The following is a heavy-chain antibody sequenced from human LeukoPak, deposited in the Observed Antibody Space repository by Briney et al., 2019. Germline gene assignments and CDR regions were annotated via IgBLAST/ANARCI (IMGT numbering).Heavy chain of an antibody. J-gene: IGHJ4*02. CDR2: IDRSSSHI. D-gene: IGHD2-15*01. CDR3: ARDSYCSGGSCYSRGLDY. Sequence: TGGSLRLSCTESRFTFRSYTMNWVRQAPGKGLEWVSSIDRSSSHIYYADSVKGRFAISRDNAKNSLYLQMNSLRAEDTAVYYCARDSYCSGGSCYSRGLDYWGQGTLVTVSS. CDR1: RFTFRSYT. V-gene: IGHV3-21*01.